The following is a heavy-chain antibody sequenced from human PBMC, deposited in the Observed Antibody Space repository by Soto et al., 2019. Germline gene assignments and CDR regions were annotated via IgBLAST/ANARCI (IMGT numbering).Heavy chain of an antibody. J-gene: IGHJ6*02. CDR3: ARGESVVPATIAFYYYYGMDV. CDR2: IIPIFGTA. Sequence: QVQLVQSGAEVKKPGSSVKVSCKASGGTFSSYAISWVRQAPGQGLEWMGGIIPIFGTANSAQKFQGRVTITADESTSTAYMERSSLRSEDTAVYYCARGESVVPATIAFYYYYGMDVWGQGTTVTVSS. CDR1: GGTFSSYA. V-gene: IGHV1-69*01. D-gene: IGHD2-2*01.